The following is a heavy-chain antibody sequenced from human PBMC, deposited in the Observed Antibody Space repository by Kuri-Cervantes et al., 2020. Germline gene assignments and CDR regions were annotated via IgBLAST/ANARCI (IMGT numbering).Heavy chain of an antibody. CDR1: GFTFDDYA. V-gene: IGHV3-9*01. Sequence: GGSLRLSCAASGFTFDDYAIHWVRQAPEKGLEWVSGISWNSGSIGYADPVKGRFTISRDNAKSSLYLQMNSLRAEDTALYFCAKDLRSSSLRGGAFDSWGQGTMVTVSS. CDR3: AKDLRSSSLRGGAFDS. D-gene: IGHD6-6*01. CDR2: ISWNSGSI. J-gene: IGHJ3*02.